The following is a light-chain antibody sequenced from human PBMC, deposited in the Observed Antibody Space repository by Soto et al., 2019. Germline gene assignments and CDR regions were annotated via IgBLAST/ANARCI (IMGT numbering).Light chain of an antibody. CDR2: EVS. CDR3: YSYRGYYTRV. Sequence: QSVLTQPASVSGSPGQSITISCTGTSSDVGGHNFVSWYQQHPGRAPKLLIYEVSRRPSGVSNRFSGSKSGDTASLTISGLQAEDEADYYCYSYRGYYTRVFGTGTKVTV. V-gene: IGLV2-14*01. J-gene: IGLJ1*01. CDR1: SSDVGGHNF.